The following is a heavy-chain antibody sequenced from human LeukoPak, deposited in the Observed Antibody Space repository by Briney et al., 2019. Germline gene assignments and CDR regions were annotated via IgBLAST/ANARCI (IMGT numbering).Heavy chain of an antibody. CDR2: ISYDGSNK. Sequence: GGSLRLSCAASGFTFSSYGMHWVRQAPGKGLEWVAVISYDGSNKYYADSVKGRFTISRDNSKSTLVLQMNSLRVEDTAIYYCARELSLSSDFWTGPFDSWGQGTLVTVSS. J-gene: IGHJ4*02. D-gene: IGHD3/OR15-3a*01. V-gene: IGHV3-30*03. CDR3: ARELSLSSDFWTGPFDS. CDR1: GFTFSSYG.